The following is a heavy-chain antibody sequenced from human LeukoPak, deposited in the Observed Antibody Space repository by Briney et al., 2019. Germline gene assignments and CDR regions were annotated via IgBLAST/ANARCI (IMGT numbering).Heavy chain of an antibody. Sequence: GGSLRLSCAASGFTFSDYYMSWIRQAPGKGLEWVSYISSSGSTIYYADSVKGRFTISRDNAKNSLYLQMNSLRAEDTAVYYCARVSWIQLGWYFDLWGRGTLVTVSS. CDR1: GFTFSDYY. D-gene: IGHD5-18*01. CDR3: ARVSWIQLGWYFDL. J-gene: IGHJ2*01. CDR2: ISSSGSTI. V-gene: IGHV3-11*01.